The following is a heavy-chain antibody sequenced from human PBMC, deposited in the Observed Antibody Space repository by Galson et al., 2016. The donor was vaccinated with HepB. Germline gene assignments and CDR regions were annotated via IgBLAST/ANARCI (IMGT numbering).Heavy chain of an antibody. D-gene: IGHD7-27*01. CDR2: LSATTGQA. CDR1: GFTFVDYA. CDR3: AKGSTPVTWGNWFDS. Sequence: SLRLSCAASGFTFVDYAMAWVRQAPGKGLEWVATLSATTGQAYYADSAQGRFTVSRDNSNSSLFLHMNSLRVDDTAIYYCAKGSTPVTWGNWFDSWGRGTLVAFSS. J-gene: IGHJ5*01. V-gene: IGHV3-23*01.